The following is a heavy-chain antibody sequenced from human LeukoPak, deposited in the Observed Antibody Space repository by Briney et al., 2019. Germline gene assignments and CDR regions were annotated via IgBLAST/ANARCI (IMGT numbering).Heavy chain of an antibody. V-gene: IGHV3-30-3*01. CDR2: ISYDGSNK. CDR3: ARGRYGDYGATPDY. CDR1: GFTFSSYA. J-gene: IGHJ4*02. D-gene: IGHD4-17*01. Sequence: PGGSLRLSCAASGFTFSSYAMHWVRQAPGKGLEWVAVISYDGSNKYYADSVKGRFTISRDNSKNTLYLQMNSLRAEDTAVYYCARGRYGDYGATPDYWGQGTLVTVSS.